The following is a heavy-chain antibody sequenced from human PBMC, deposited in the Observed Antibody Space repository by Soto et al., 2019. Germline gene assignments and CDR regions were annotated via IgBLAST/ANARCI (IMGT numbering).Heavy chain of an antibody. J-gene: IGHJ4*02. V-gene: IGHV1-3*05. CDR3: ARSIVVVPALDY. D-gene: IGHD2-21*02. CDR1: GYTFTSYT. Sequence: QVQLVQSGAEEKKPGSSVKVSCKASGYTFTSYTMHWVRQAPGQRLEWMGWINAGNGNTKYSQKFQGRVTITRDTAASTGYRELSSLRSEDRAVYYCARSIVVVPALDYWGRGTLVTVSS. CDR2: INAGNGNT.